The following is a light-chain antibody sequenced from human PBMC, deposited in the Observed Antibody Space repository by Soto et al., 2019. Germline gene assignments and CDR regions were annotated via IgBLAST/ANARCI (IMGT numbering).Light chain of an antibody. V-gene: IGKV3-20*01. Sequence: EIVLTQSPATLSLSPGERATLSCRASQSVSSNLAWYQQKPGQAPRLLIYGASTRATGIPARFSGSGSGTEFTLTISRLEPEDFALYFCQQYGSTAPITFGQGTRLEIK. CDR3: QQYGSTAPIT. CDR1: QSVSSN. CDR2: GAS. J-gene: IGKJ5*01.